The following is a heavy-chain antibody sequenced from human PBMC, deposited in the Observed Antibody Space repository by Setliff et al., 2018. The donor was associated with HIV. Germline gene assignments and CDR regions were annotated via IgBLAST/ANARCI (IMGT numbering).Heavy chain of an antibody. CDR1: GDSISSGGYY. CDR2: IYFIGST. CDR3: ARSTRLFDY. V-gene: IGHV4-31*03. J-gene: IGHJ4*02. Sequence: SETLSLTCTVSGDSISSGGYYWSWIRQSPGEGLEWIGYIYFIGSTYYNPSLKSRVTISVDTSKNQFSLKVNSVTAADTAVYYCARSTRLFDYWGQGTLVTVSS.